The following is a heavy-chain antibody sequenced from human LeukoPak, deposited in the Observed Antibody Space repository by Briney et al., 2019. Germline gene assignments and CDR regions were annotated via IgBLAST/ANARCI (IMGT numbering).Heavy chain of an antibody. CDR2: ISWNSGRR. V-gene: IGHV3-9*01. Sequence: PGRSLRLSCVGSGFTFDDYAMHWVRQAPGKGLEWVSGISWNSGRRGYADSVKGRFTISRDNAKNSLYLQMSSLRAEDTAVYYCARDAGGGYYYDSSGYSDYWGQGTLVTVSS. D-gene: IGHD3-22*01. CDR3: ARDAGGGYYYDSSGYSDY. CDR1: GFTFDDYA. J-gene: IGHJ4*02.